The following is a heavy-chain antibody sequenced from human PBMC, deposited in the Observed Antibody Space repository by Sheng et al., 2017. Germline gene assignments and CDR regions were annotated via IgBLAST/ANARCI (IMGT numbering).Heavy chain of an antibody. CDR1: GFTFSTAW. J-gene: IGHJ5*02. CDR3: TTGRGYDP. V-gene: IGHV3-15*01. D-gene: IGHD5-12*01. Sequence: VQLVQSGAEVKKPGASVKVSCAVSGFTFSTAWMTWVRQTPGKGLEWLGRIKSRSDGGATNYAAPVKGRFTISRDDAKRTAYLQMNSLRIEDTGIYFCTTGRGYDPWGQGTQVTVSS. CDR2: IKSRSDGGAT.